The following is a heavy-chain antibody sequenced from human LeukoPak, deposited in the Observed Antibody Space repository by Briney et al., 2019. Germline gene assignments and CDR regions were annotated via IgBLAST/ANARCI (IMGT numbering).Heavy chain of an antibody. D-gene: IGHD4-17*01. CDR3: AGAYYGYYGGY. CDR2: IYPNGDA. Sequence: GGSLRLSCAASGFTVSSNYMSWVRQAPGKGLEWVSVIYPNGDAYYADSLKGRFTISRDTSKNTMYLQMHSLSAEDTAVYYCAGAYYGYYGGYWGQGTLVTVSS. J-gene: IGHJ4*02. CDR1: GFTVSSNY. V-gene: IGHV3-66*01.